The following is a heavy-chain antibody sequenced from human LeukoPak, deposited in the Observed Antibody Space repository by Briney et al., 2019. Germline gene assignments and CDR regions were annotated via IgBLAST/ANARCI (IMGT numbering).Heavy chain of an antibody. CDR2: IDSSSATT. Sequence: GGSLRLSCAASGFTFSYYSMTWVRQAPGKGLEWVSYIDSSSATTYYADSVKGRFIISRDNAKNSLFLQINSLRAEDTAVYYCAGSTVWSGIFQYWGQGTLVAVSS. CDR1: GFTFSYYS. CDR3: AGSTVWSGIFQY. J-gene: IGHJ1*01. D-gene: IGHD3-3*01. V-gene: IGHV3-48*01.